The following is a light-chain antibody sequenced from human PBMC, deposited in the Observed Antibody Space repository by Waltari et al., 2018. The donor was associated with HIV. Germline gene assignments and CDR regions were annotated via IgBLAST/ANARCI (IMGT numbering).Light chain of an antibody. V-gene: IGLV2-11*01. CDR3: CSYAGSVV. Sequence: QSALTQPRSVSGSPGQSVTISCCGPSSAVGGYTYVSWYQQHPGTAPKLMIYDVSKRPSGVPVRFSGSKSGNTASLTISVLQSEDEAYYYCCSYAGSVVFGGGTKLTVL. J-gene: IGLJ2*01. CDR2: DVS. CDR1: SSAVGGYTY.